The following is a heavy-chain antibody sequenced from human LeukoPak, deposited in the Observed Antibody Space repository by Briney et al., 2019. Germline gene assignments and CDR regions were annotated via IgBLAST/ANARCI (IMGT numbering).Heavy chain of an antibody. CDR1: GGSISSYY. Sequence: PSETLSLTCTVSGGSISSYYWSWIRQPPGKGLEWIGYIYYSGSTNYNPFLKSRVTISVDTSKNQFSLKLSSVTAADTAVYYCARVWMVATTYYYYGMDVWGQGTTVTVSS. D-gene: IGHD5-24*01. CDR3: ARVWMVATTYYYYGMDV. CDR2: IYYSGST. J-gene: IGHJ6*02. V-gene: IGHV4-59*01.